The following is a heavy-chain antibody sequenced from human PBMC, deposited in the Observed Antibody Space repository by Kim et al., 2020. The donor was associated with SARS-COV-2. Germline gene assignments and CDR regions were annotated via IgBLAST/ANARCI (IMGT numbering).Heavy chain of an antibody. CDR2: IIPIFGTA. V-gene: IGHV1-69*13. D-gene: IGHD2-21*02. Sequence: SVKVSCKASGGTFSSYAISWVRQAPGQGLEWMGGIIPIFGTANYAQKFQGRVTITADESTSTAYMELSSLRSEDTAVYYCARVWYSTRPELYHYYMDVWGKGTTVTVSS. J-gene: IGHJ6*03. CDR3: ARVWYSTRPELYHYYMDV. CDR1: GGTFSSYA.